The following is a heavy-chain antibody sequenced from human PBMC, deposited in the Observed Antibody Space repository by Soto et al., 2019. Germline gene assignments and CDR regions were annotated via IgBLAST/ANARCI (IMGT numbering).Heavy chain of an antibody. CDR3: ARDGGYCSGGSCYVGWFDP. CDR1: GGTFSSYA. Sequence: QVQLVQSGAEVKKPGSSVKVSCKASGGTFSSYAISWVRQAPGQGLEWMGGIIPIFGTANKAQKLQGRVTITADESTSTAYMELSSLRSEDTAVYYCARDGGYCSGGSCYVGWFDPWGQGTLVTVSS. V-gene: IGHV1-69*12. CDR2: IIPIFGTA. D-gene: IGHD2-15*01. J-gene: IGHJ5*02.